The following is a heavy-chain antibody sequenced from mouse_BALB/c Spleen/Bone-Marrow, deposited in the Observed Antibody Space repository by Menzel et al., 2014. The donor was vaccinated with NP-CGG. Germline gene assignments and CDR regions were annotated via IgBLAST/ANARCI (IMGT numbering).Heavy chain of an antibody. CDR3: ARRDYGIRENYYAMDY. V-gene: IGHV1-87*01. Sequence: VQLQESGAELARPGASVKLSCEASGYTFTSYWMQWVKQRPGQGLEWIGAIYPGDGDTRYTQKFKGKATLTADKSSSTAYMQLSSSASEDSAVYYCARRDYGIRENYYAMDYWGQGTSVTVSS. CDR1: GYTFTSYW. J-gene: IGHJ4*01. D-gene: IGHD1-2*01. CDR2: IYPGDGDT.